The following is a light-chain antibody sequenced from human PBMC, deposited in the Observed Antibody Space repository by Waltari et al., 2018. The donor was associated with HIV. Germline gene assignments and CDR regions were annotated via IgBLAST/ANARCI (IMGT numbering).Light chain of an antibody. CDR1: DIGRTG. V-gene: IGLV3-21*01. J-gene: IGLJ1*01. CDR2: YDG. Sequence: SSVVTQPPSVSVAPGKPATLTCGGSDIGRTGLHWYQQKPGQAPVLVIYYDGDRPSGIPERFSGSKSGNTATLTISRVEVGDEADYYCQMWESGSDHPGVFGAGTKVTVL. CDR3: QMWESGSDHPGV.